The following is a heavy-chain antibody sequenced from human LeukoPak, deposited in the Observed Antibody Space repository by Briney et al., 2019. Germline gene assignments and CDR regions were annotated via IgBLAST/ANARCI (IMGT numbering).Heavy chain of an antibody. V-gene: IGHV4-39*07. CDR3: ARGRWLGGYFQH. CDR1: GDSINSSPYY. D-gene: IGHD6-19*01. CDR2: INHSGST. Sequence: SETLSLTCSVSGDSINSSPYYWVWIRQPPGKGLEWIGEINHSGSTNYNPSLKSRVTISVDTSKNQFSLKLSSVTAADTAVYYCARGRWLGGYFQHWGQGTLVTVSS. J-gene: IGHJ1*01.